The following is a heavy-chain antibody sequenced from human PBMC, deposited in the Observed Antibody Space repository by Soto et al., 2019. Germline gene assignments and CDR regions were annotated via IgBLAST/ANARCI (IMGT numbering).Heavy chain of an antibody. CDR2: IYYSGST. V-gene: IGHV4-39*01. CDR1: GGSISSSSYY. J-gene: IGHJ4*02. Sequence: SETLSLTCTVSGGSISSSSYYWGWIRQPPGKGLEWIGSIYYSGSTYYNPSLKSRVTISVDTSKNQFSLKLSSVTAADTAGYYCARTAVEVGDTCFEYWGQGTRVTVSS. CDR3: ARTAVEVGDTCFEY. D-gene: IGHD1-26*01.